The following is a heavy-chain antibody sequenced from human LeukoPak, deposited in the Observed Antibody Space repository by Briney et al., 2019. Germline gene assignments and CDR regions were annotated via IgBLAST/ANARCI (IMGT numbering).Heavy chain of an antibody. V-gene: IGHV1-69*13. CDR3: ARGGDILTGYYILDY. D-gene: IGHD3-9*01. CDR1: GGTFSSYA. J-gene: IGHJ4*02. CDR2: IIPIFGTA. Sequence: SVKVSCKASGGTFSSYAISWVRQAPGQGLEWMGGIIPIFGTANYAQKFQGRVTITADGSTSTAYMELSSLRSEDTAVYYCARGGDILTGYYILDYWGQGTLVTVSS.